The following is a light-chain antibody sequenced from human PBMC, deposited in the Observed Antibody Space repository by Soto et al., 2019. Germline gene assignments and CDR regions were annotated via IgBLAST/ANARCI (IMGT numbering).Light chain of an antibody. V-gene: IGKV1-6*01. CDR1: QGIRND. CDR2: AAS. CDR3: MQKYFYPFT. J-gene: IGKJ3*01. Sequence: AIQMTQSPSSLSASVGDRVTITCRASQGIRNDLDWFQQKPGKAHKLLIYAASNLQSGVQARFSGSGSGTDFTLTIRSLQPEDFATYYCMQKYFYPFTFGPGTKVDI.